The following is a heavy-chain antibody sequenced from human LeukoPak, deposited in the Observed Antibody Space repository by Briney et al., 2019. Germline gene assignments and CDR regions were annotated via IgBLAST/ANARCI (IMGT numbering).Heavy chain of an antibody. CDR2: ITGSGGST. V-gene: IGHV3-23*01. D-gene: IGHD6-25*01. CDR3: AGGNTWPGLSY. Sequence: GGSLRLSCAASGFTFSTYAMSWVRQAPGKGLEWVSAITGSGGSTFYADSVKGRFTISRDKSKNTLYLQMNTLRAEDTAVYFCAGGNTWPGLSYWGQGTLLTVSS. CDR1: GFTFSTYA. J-gene: IGHJ4*02.